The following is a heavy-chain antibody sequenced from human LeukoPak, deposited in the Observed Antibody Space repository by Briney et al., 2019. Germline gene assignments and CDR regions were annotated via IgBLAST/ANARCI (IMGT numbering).Heavy chain of an antibody. CDR3: AKDLYSGSYSATIFDY. Sequence: GGSLRLSCTASGFTFNRYTMNWVRQAPGKGLEWVSAISGSGGSTYYADSVKGRFTISRDNSKNTLYLQMNSLRAEDTAVYYCAKDLYSGSYSATIFDYWGQGTLVTVSS. D-gene: IGHD1-26*01. V-gene: IGHV3-23*01. CDR1: GFTFNRYT. J-gene: IGHJ4*02. CDR2: ISGSGGST.